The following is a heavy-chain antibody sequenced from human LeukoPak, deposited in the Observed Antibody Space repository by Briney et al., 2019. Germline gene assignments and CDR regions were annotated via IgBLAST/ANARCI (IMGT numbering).Heavy chain of an antibody. J-gene: IGHJ4*02. D-gene: IGHD6-6*01. V-gene: IGHV3-7*01. CDR2: ISQDGGEK. CDR3: ARDGYSTSSVFRN. Sequence: PGGSLRLSCAASGFTISSHWMSWVRQAPGKGLEWVANISQDGGEKNFVDSVKGRFTISRDNAENSLYMQMNSLKVEDTAVYYCARDGYSTSSVFRNWGQGTLVSVSS. CDR1: GFTISSHW.